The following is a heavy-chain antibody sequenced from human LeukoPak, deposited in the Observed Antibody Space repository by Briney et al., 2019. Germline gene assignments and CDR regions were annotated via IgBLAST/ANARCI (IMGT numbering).Heavy chain of an antibody. CDR1: GGSFSGYY. CDR3: ARRGGAAAGTWKHNWFDP. Sequence: SETLSLTCAVYGGSFSGYYWSWIRQPPGKGLEWIGEINHSGSTNYNPSLKSRVTISVDTSKNQFSLKLSSVTAADTAVYYCARRGGAAAGTWKHNWFDPWGQGTLVTVSS. J-gene: IGHJ5*02. V-gene: IGHV4-34*01. D-gene: IGHD6-13*01. CDR2: INHSGST.